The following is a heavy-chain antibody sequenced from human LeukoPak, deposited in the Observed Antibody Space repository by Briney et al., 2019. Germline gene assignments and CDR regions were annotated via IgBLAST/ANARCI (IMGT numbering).Heavy chain of an antibody. V-gene: IGHV3-23*01. CDR2: ISGSGGST. Sequence: GGSLRLSCAASGFTFSSYAMSWVRQAPGKELEWVSAISGSGGSTYYADSVKGRFTISRDNSKNTLYLQMNSLRAEDTAVYYCAKSLGYCSGGSCYWGQGTLVTVSS. CDR1: GFTFSSYA. D-gene: IGHD2-15*01. CDR3: AKSLGYCSGGSCY. J-gene: IGHJ4*02.